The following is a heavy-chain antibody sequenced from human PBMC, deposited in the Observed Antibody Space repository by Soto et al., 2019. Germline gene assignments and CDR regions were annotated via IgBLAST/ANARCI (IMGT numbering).Heavy chain of an antibody. CDR1: GGTFSSYA. J-gene: IGHJ3*02. CDR2: IIPIFGTA. Sequence: SVKVSCKASGGTFSSYAISWVRQAPGQGLEWMGGIIPIFGTANYAQKFQGRVTITADESTSTAYMELSSLRSEDTAVYYCARDSYHYDILTGYSPTSAFDIWGQGTMVTVSS. CDR3: ARDSYHYDILTGYSPTSAFDI. D-gene: IGHD3-9*01. V-gene: IGHV1-69*13.